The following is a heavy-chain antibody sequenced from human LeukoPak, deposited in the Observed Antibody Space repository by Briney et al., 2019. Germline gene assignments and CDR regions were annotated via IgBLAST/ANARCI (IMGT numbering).Heavy chain of an antibody. CDR2: INHSGST. Sequence: SETLSLTCAVYGGSFSGYYWSWIRQPPGKGLEWIGEINHSGSTNYNPSLKSRVTISVDTSKNQFSLKLSSVTAADTAVYYCARATPLRSSGRYLDHWGQGTLVTVSS. D-gene: IGHD5-12*01. V-gene: IGHV4-34*01. CDR1: GGSFSGYY. CDR3: ARATPLRSSGRYLDH. J-gene: IGHJ5*02.